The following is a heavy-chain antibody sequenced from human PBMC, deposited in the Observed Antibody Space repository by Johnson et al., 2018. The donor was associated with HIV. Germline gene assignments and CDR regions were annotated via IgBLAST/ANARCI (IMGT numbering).Heavy chain of an antibody. CDR3: AKGPQGIATPDAFDI. Sequence: VQLVESGGGSVQPGGSLRLSCAASGFTFSSYDMHWVRQATGKGLEWVSAIGTAGDTYYPGSVKGRFTISRENAKNSLYLQMNSLRAEDTAVYYCAKGPQGIATPDAFDIWGQGTMVTVSS. CDR2: IGTAGDT. J-gene: IGHJ3*02. V-gene: IGHV3-13*01. D-gene: IGHD2-21*01. CDR1: GFTFSSYD.